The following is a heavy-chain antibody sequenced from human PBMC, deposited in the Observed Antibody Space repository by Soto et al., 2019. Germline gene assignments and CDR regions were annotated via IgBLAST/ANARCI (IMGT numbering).Heavy chain of an antibody. D-gene: IGHD1-26*01. CDR3: ASGGAGSGPFTWELPDH. J-gene: IGHJ4*02. CDR1: GNTFTYRY. V-gene: IGHV1-45*02. CDR2: ITPFNGDV. Sequence: QMQLVQSGAEVKKTGSSVPVSCKALGNTFTYRYLHWVRQAPGQALEWMGWITPFNGDVHYAQKFQERVTITRDTSINTAYMRMSSLRSEDTAMYYCASGGAGSGPFTWELPDHWGQGARVTVSS.